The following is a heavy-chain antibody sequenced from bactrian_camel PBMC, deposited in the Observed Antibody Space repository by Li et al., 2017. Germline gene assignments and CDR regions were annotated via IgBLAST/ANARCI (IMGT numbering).Heavy chain of an antibody. CDR3: AKDHPPLRNYGGTYYAELRDFDY. CDR1: GFTFSSYG. Sequence: VQLVESGGGLVQPGGSLRLSCAASGFTFSSYGMSWVRQAPGKGLEWVSGINNDGDTTYYTDSLKGRFTISRDNAKNTVYLQLNDLKTEDTAMYYCAKDHPPLRNYGGTYYAELRDFDYGGQGTQVTVS. V-gene: IGHV3S40*01. J-gene: IGHJ6*01. CDR2: INNDGDTT. D-gene: IGHD2*01.